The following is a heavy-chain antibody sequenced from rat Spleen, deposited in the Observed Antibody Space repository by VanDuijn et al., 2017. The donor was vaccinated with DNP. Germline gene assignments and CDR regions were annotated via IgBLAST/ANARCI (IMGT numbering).Heavy chain of an antibody. J-gene: IGHJ3*01. CDR2: ISNTGDNT. CDR3: TRVRGYWFAY. CDR1: GFIFSNYW. V-gene: IGHV5-31*01. D-gene: IGHD1-11*01. Sequence: EVQLVESGGGPVQPGRSLKLSCIASGFIFSNYWMTWIRQAPGKGLEWVASISNTGDNTYYSDSVKGRFSLSRDNAKSTLYLQVNSLRSEDTATYFCTRVRGYWFAYWGQGTLVTVSS.